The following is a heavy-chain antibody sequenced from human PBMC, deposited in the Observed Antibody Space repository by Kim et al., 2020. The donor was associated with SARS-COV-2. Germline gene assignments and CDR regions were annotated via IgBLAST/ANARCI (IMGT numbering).Heavy chain of an antibody. D-gene: IGHD3-9*01. J-gene: IGHJ5*02. CDR3: ARRRTGWSVT. Sequence: SETLSLTCTVSGGSISSSSYYWGWIRQPPGKGLEWIGSIYYSGSTYYNPSLKSRVTISVDTSKNQFSLKLSSVTAADTAVYYCARRRTGWSVTWGQGTLVTVSS. CDR2: IYYSGST. V-gene: IGHV4-39*01. CDR1: GGSISSSSYY.